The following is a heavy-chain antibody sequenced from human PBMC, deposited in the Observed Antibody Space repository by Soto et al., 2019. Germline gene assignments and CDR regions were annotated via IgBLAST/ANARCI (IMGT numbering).Heavy chain of an antibody. Sequence: ASVKVSCKASGYTFTSYGISWVRQAPGQGLEWMGWISAYNGNTNYAQKLQGRVTMTRNTSISTAYMELSSLRSEDTAVYYCARGAGSGSPPIYYYYYYYMDVWGKGTTVTVSS. CDR3: ARGAGSGSPPIYYYYYYYMDV. J-gene: IGHJ6*03. V-gene: IGHV1-18*01. CDR2: ISAYNGNT. CDR1: GYTFTSYG. D-gene: IGHD3-10*01.